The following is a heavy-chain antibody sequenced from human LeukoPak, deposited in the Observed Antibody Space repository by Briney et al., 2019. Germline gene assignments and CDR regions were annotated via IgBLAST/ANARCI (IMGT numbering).Heavy chain of an antibody. Sequence: SETLSLTCTVSGGSISSYYWSWIRQPPGKGLEWIGYIYYSGSTNYNPSLKSRLTISVDTSKNQFSLKLSSVTAADTAVYYCPRHEYRSSFWCDPWRQASLVTVCS. D-gene: IGHD6-6*01. CDR1: GGSISSYY. CDR2: IYYSGST. J-gene: IGHJ5*02. V-gene: IGHV4-59*08. CDR3: PRHEYRSSFWCDP.